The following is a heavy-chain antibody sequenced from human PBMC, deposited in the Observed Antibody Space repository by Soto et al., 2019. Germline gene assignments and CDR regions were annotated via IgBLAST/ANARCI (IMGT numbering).Heavy chain of an antibody. D-gene: IGHD3-10*01. Sequence: SETLSLTCTVSGGSVSSGSYYRSWIRQPPGKGLEWIGYIYYSGSTNYNPSLKSRVTISVDASKNQFSLKLSSVTAADTAVYYCARSHGSGSYYNDYWGQGTLVTVSS. V-gene: IGHV4-61*01. CDR2: IYYSGST. CDR1: GGSVSSGSYY. CDR3: ARSHGSGSYYNDY. J-gene: IGHJ4*02.